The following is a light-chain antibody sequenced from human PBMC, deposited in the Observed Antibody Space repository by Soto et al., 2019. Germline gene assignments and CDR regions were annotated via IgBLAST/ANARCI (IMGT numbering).Light chain of an antibody. CDR1: QDIRSW. CDR2: KAS. CDR3: QHYNSYSEA. Sequence: DIQMTQSPSSVSASVGDRVTITCRASQDIRSWLAWHQQKPGKAPKLLIYKASTLKSGVPSRFSGSGSGTEFTLTISSLQPDDFATYYCQHYNSYSEAFGQGTKVDIK. V-gene: IGKV1-5*03. J-gene: IGKJ1*01.